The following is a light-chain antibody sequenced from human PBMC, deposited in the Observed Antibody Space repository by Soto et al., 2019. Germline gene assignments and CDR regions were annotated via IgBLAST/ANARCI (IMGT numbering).Light chain of an antibody. CDR3: QSYDSSLSGVV. CDR1: SSNIGAGYD. CDR2: GNS. Sequence: QSVLTQPPSVSGAPGQRVTISCTGSSSNIGAGYDVHWYQQLPGTAPKLLIYGNSNRPSGVPDRFSGSTSGTSASLAITGLQADDEADYYCQSYDSSLSGVVFGAGTKLTVL. J-gene: IGLJ2*01. V-gene: IGLV1-40*01.